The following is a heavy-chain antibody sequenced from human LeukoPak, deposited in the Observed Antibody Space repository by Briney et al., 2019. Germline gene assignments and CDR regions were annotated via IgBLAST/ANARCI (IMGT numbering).Heavy chain of an antibody. V-gene: IGHV3-23*01. J-gene: IGHJ3*02. CDR2: ISGSGGST. CDR3: AKGAGEYQLLSGAFDI. D-gene: IGHD2-2*01. CDR1: GFTFSSYW. Sequence: GGSLRLSCAASGFTFSSYWMSWVRQAPGKGLEWVSAISGSGGSTYYADSVKGRFTISRDNSKNTLYLQMNSLRAEDTAVYYCAKGAGEYQLLSGAFDIWGQGTMVTVSS.